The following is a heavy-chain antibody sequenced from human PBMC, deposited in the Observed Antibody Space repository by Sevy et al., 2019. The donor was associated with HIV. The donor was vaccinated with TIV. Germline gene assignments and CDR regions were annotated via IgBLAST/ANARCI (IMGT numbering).Heavy chain of an antibody. V-gene: IGHV3-30-3*01. CDR2: ISYDGSNK. D-gene: IGHD4-17*01. J-gene: IGHJ6*02. Sequence: GGSLRLSCAASGFTFSSYAMHWVRQAPGKGLEWVAVISYDGSNKYYTDSVKGRFTISRDNSKNTLYLQMNSLRAEDTAVYYCAREPETTLYYYYGMDVWGQGTTVTVSS. CDR3: AREPETTLYYYYGMDV. CDR1: GFTFSSYA.